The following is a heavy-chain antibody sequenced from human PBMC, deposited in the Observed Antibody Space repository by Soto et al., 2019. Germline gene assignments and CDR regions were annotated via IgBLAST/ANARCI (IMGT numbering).Heavy chain of an antibody. CDR2: IKQDGSEK. CDR3: ARELEWELLLLDSEYYYGMDV. D-gene: IGHD1-26*01. V-gene: IGHV3-7*05. J-gene: IGHJ6*02. Sequence: GGSLRLSCAASGFTFSSYWMSWVRQAPGKGLEWVANIKQDGSEKYYVDSVKGRFTISRDNAKNSLYLQMNSLRAEDTAVYYCARELEWELLLLDSEYYYGMDVWGQGTTVTVSS. CDR1: GFTFSSYW.